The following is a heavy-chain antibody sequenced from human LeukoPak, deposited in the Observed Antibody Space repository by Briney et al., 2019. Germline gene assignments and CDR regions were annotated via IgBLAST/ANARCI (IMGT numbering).Heavy chain of an antibody. Sequence: SETLSLTCTVSGGSISRGTYYWGWIRQPPGKGLEWLGSIYYSGSTHHNPSLKSRGTISVATSKNEFSLKLTSVTAGDTAVYYCARHFRGYYYDAFDIWGQGTMVTVSS. V-gene: IGHV4-39*01. CDR1: GGSISRGTYY. J-gene: IGHJ3*02. CDR2: IYYSGST. D-gene: IGHD3-10*01. CDR3: ARHFRGYYYDAFDI.